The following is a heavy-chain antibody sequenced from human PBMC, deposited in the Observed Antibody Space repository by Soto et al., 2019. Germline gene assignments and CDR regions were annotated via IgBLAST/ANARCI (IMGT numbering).Heavy chain of an antibody. J-gene: IGHJ6*02. V-gene: IGHV1-18*04. Sequence: QVQLVQSGAEGKKPESSGKVSCKASVYTFTSYGISWVRQAPGQGLAWMGWISAYNGNTNYAQKLQGRVTMTTDTSTRTAYMELRSVRSEDTAVYYCAREGRCDSSSWSHSYGMDVLCQGTTVTVSS. CDR2: ISAYNGNT. CDR1: VYTFTSYG. D-gene: IGHD6-13*01. CDR3: AREGRCDSSSWSHSYGMDV.